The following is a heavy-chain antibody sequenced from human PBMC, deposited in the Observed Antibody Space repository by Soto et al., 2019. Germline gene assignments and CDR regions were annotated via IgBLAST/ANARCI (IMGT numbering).Heavy chain of an antibody. CDR2: INHSGST. V-gene: IGHV4-34*01. J-gene: IGHJ4*02. CDR3: AREVAVPAAMTVYFDY. Sequence: QEQLQQWGAGLLKPSETLSLTCAVYGGSFSGYYWSWIRQPPGKGLEWIGEINHSGSTNYNPSLRSRVTISVDTSKNQFSLELGSVTAADTAVYDCAREVAVPAAMTVYFDYWGQGTLVTVSS. D-gene: IGHD2-2*01. CDR1: GGSFSGYY.